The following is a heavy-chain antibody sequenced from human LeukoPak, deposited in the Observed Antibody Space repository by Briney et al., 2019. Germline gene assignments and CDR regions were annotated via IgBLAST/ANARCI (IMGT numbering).Heavy chain of an antibody. V-gene: IGHV3-30*18. CDR1: GFTFSSYG. CDR3: AKGAARGGSRGETYYYYGMDV. CDR2: LSYDGSNK. J-gene: IGHJ6*02. Sequence: AGSLRLSCAASGFTFSSYGMHWVRQAPGKGLEWVAVLSYDGSNKYYADSVKGRFTISRDNSKNTLYLQMNSLRAEDTAVYYCAKGAARGGSRGETYYYYGMDVWGQGTTVTVSS. D-gene: IGHD3-10*01.